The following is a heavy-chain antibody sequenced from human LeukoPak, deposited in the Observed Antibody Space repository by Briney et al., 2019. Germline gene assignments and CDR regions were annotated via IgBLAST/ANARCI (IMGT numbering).Heavy chain of an antibody. CDR2: IIPILAMA. V-gene: IGHV1-69*04. CDR1: GGTFSNYA. J-gene: IGHJ4*02. D-gene: IGHD1/OR15-1a*01. CDR3: ARGNSDHAGYFDY. Sequence: ASVKVSCKTSGGTFSNYAISWVRQAPGHGLEWMGRIIPILAMAIYAQEFQGRATITADKSTSTAYMELSSLRSEDTAVYYCARGNSDHAGYFDYWGQGTLVTVSS.